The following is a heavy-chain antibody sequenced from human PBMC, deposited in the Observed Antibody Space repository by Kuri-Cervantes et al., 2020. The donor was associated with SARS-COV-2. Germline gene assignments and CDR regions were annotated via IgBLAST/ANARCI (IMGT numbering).Heavy chain of an antibody. J-gene: IGHJ3*02. V-gene: IGHV3-21*01. Sequence: GGFLRLSCAASGFTFSSYSMNWVRQAPGKGLEWVSSISSSSSYIYYADSVKGRFTISRDNAKNSLYLQMNSLRAEDTAVYYCARDRSYTFTYYYDSSGYYYAFDIWGQGTMVTVSS. CDR2: ISSSSSYI. CDR1: GFTFSSYS. D-gene: IGHD3-22*01. CDR3: ARDRSYTFTYYYDSSGYYYAFDI.